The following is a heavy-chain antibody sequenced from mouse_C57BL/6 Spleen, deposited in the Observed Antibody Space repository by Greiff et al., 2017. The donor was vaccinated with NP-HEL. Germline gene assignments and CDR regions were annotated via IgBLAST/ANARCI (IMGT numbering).Heavy chain of an antibody. J-gene: IGHJ4*01. Sequence: DVKLVESGGGLVKPGGSLKLSCAASGFTFSDYGMHWVRQAPEKGLEWVAYISSGSSTIYYADTVKGRFTISRDNAKNTLFLQMTSLRSEDTAMYYCARFDYVRAMDYWGQGTSVTVSS. D-gene: IGHD1-1*01. CDR2: ISSGSSTI. CDR3: ARFDYVRAMDY. V-gene: IGHV5-17*01. CDR1: GFTFSDYG.